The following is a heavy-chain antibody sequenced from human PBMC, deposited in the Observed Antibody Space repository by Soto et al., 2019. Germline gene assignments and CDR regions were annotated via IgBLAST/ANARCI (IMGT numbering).Heavy chain of an antibody. CDR1: GFTFDDYT. CDR2: ISWDGGST. CDR3: AKDSRPPVHPPWGYSYASRHYYGMDV. J-gene: IGHJ6*02. V-gene: IGHV3-43*01. D-gene: IGHD5-18*01. Sequence: GGSLRLSCAASGFTFDDYTMHWVRQAPGKGLEWVSLISWDGGSTYYADSVKGRFTISRDNSKNSLYLQMNSLRTEDTALYYCAKDSRPPVHPPWGYSYASRHYYGMDVWGQGTTVTVSS.